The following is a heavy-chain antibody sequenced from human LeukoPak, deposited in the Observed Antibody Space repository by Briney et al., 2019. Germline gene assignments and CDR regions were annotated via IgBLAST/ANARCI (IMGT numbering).Heavy chain of an antibody. V-gene: IGHV3-23*01. D-gene: IGHD5-18*01. Sequence: GGSLRLSCAASGFTFSTYAMSWVRQAPGKGLEWVSLVSASGGNTYYADSVKGRFTISRGNSKNTLHLHMSSLSVGDTAVYYCAKGIGYAYGDGFDYWGQGALVTVSS. CDR3: AKGIGYAYGDGFDY. CDR2: VSASGGNT. CDR1: GFTFSTYA. J-gene: IGHJ4*02.